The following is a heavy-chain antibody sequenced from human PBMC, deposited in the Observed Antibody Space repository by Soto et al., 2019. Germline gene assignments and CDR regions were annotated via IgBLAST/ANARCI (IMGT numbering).Heavy chain of an antibody. V-gene: IGHV3-33*01. Sequence: PGGSLRLSCVASGFTFSNYGMHWVRQAPGKGLEWVAGIDYNEINQDYIDPVKGRFTISRDQSKNTLYLQMNSLRAEDTAVYYCARDFCPVPTCYDLWGQGVLVTVSS. CDR3: ARDFCPVPTCYDL. J-gene: IGHJ4*02. D-gene: IGHD2-2*01. CDR1: GFTFSNYG. CDR2: IDYNEINQ.